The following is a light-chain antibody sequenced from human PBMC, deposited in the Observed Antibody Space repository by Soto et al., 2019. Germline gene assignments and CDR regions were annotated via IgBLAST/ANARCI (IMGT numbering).Light chain of an antibody. J-gene: IGKJ4*01. CDR3: QQYNSYSLT. V-gene: IGKV1-5*01. CDR2: DAS. CDR1: QSISSR. Sequence: DIQMTQSPSTLSASVGDRVTITCRASQSISSRLAWYQQKPGKAPKILIYDASNLESGVPSRFSGSGSGTEFTLTISSLQPDDCATYYCQQYNSYSLTFGGGTKVEIK.